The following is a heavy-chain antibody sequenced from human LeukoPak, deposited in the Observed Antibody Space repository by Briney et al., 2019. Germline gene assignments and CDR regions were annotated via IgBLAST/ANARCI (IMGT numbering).Heavy chain of an antibody. CDR3: AREGEGLGYCSGGTCSWYFDI. Sequence: VASVKVSCKASGGSFRSYAISWVRQAPGQGLEWMGGIIPIFGTTFHAQKFQDRVTFTADESTSTANMELRSLNSEDTAVYFCAREGEGLGYCSGGTCSWYFDIWGRGTLVTVSS. J-gene: IGHJ2*01. CDR2: IIPIFGTT. D-gene: IGHD2-15*01. V-gene: IGHV1-69*01. CDR1: GGSFRSYA.